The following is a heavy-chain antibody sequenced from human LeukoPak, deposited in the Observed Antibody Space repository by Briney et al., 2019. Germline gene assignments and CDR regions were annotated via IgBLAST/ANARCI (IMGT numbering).Heavy chain of an antibody. Sequence: GGSLRLSCAASGFTFSSYAMHWVRQAPGKGLEYVSAISSNGGSTYYANSVKGRFTISRDNSKNTLYLQMGSLRAEDMAVYYCARDQLLWFGAFDYWGQGTLVNVCS. CDR2: ISSNGGST. D-gene: IGHD3-10*01. V-gene: IGHV3-64*01. J-gene: IGHJ4*02. CDR3: ARDQLLWFGAFDY. CDR1: GFTFSSYA.